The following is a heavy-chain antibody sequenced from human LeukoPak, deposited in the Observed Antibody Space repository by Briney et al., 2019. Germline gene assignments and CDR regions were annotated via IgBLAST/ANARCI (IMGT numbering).Heavy chain of an antibody. CDR2: INPNSGGA. CDR3: AIYYVWGSYRSNYFDY. V-gene: IGHV1-2*02. J-gene: IGHJ4*02. CDR1: GYTFTGYY. Sequence: ASVKVSCKASGYTFTGYYMHWVRQAPGQGLEWMGWINPNSGGASYAQKFQGRVTMTRDTSISTACMELSSLRSDDTAMYFCAIYYVWGSYRSNYFDYWGQGTLVTVSS. D-gene: IGHD3-16*02.